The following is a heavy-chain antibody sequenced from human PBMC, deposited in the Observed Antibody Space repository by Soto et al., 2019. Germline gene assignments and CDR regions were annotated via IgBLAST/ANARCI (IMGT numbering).Heavy chain of an antibody. CDR1: GGTLSSSN. V-gene: IGHV1-69*04. CDR3: ARDPFPLGRHYMDV. J-gene: IGHJ6*03. Sequence: PVKVSCKASGGTLSSSNISWGRQAPGQGLEWMGRIIPILGIANYAQKFQGRVTITADKSTSTAYMELSSLRSEDTAVYYCARDPFPLGRHYMDVWGKGTTVTVSS. CDR2: IIPILGIA. D-gene: IGHD2-15*01.